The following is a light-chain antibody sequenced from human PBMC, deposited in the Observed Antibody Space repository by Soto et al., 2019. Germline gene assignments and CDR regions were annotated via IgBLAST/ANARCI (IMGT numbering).Light chain of an antibody. Sequence: QSALTQPRSVSGSPGQSVTISCTGTSSDVGGYNYVSWYQQEPGNAHQLMNYDVSKRPSGVADLFSGSKSGNTASLTISGLQAEDEADYFCCSYAGSYFLVFGGGTKVTVL. CDR2: DVS. J-gene: IGLJ2*01. CDR3: CSYAGSYFLV. V-gene: IGLV2-11*01. CDR1: SSDVGGYNY.